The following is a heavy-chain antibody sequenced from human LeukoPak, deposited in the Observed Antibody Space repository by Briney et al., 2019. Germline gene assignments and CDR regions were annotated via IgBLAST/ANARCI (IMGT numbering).Heavy chain of an antibody. V-gene: IGHV3-64*01. D-gene: IGHD1-7*01. CDR1: GFTLSSYW. CDR2: ISENGGRT. J-gene: IGHJ4*02. Sequence: GGSLRLSCAASGFTLSSYWMHWVRQAPGKGLEYVSAISENGGRTYYANSVKGRFTNSRDNSKNTLYLQMNSLRAEDTAVYYCARDWGNWNYDYWGQGTLVTVSS. CDR3: ARDWGNWNYDY.